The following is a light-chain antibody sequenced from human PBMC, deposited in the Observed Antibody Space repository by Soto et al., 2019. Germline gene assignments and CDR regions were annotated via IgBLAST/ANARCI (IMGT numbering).Light chain of an antibody. J-gene: IGKJ5*01. Sequence: TQSPSSLSSSVGDRVTITCRASQSIHTSLAWYQQKPGQPPRLVVYDSTLRANGVPDRFGGSRSGTEFTLTINNLEPEDFAVYYCQQRNVWPPITCGQGTRREIK. CDR1: QSIHTS. CDR3: QQRNVWPPIT. V-gene: IGKV3-11*01. CDR2: DST.